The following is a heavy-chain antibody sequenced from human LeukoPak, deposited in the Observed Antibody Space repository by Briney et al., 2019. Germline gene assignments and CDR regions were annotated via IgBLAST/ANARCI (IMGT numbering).Heavy chain of an antibody. CDR2: ISNNGGST. V-gene: IGHV3-64D*06. CDR3: VKGEYTSSHNWVDP. J-gene: IGHJ5*02. CDR1: GFTFSSFA. Sequence: PGGSLRLSCSASGFTFSSFAVHWVRQAPGKGLEHASTISNNGGSTYYADSVRDRFTISRDNSKNTLYLQMSSLRPEDTAMYYCVKGEYTSSHNWVDPWGQGTLVTVSS. D-gene: IGHD6-13*01.